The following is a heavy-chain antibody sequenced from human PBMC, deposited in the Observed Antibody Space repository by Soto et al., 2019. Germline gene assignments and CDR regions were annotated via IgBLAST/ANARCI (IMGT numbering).Heavy chain of an antibody. CDR1: GDSVSSNTAS. Sequence: SQTLSLTCAISGDSVSSNTASWNWIRQSPSRGLEWLGRTYFRSKWYNDYAVSVKSRIIINPDTSNNQFSLQLNSVTPEDTAVYFCAKGDNLGPRTGYAFDPWGQGIMVTVSS. CDR3: AKGDNLGPRTGYAFDP. CDR2: TYFRSKWYN. V-gene: IGHV6-1*01. J-gene: IGHJ5*02. D-gene: IGHD5-12*01.